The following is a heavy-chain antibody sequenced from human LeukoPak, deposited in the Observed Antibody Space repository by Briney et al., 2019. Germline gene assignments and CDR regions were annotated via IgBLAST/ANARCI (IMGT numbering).Heavy chain of an antibody. CDR2: INSDGSST. CDR1: GFTFSSYW. Sequence: PGGSLRLSCAASGFTFSSYWMHWVRQAPGKGLVWVSRINSDGSSTSYADSVKGRFTISRDNAKNTLYLQMNSLRAEDAAVYYCVRALSVVVAGLRAFDIWGQGTMVTVSS. J-gene: IGHJ3*02. D-gene: IGHD6-19*01. CDR3: VRALSVVVAGLRAFDI. V-gene: IGHV3-74*01.